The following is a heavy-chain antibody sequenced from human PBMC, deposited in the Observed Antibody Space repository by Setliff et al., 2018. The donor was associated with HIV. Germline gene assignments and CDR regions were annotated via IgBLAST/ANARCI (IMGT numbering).Heavy chain of an antibody. D-gene: IGHD6-13*01. V-gene: IGHV3-30*02. Sequence: GGSLRLSCAASGFTFSSYGMHWVRQAPGKGLEWVSFIQYDGSNKYYAESVKGRFTISRDNSKNTLYLQMNSLRAEDTAVYYCAKDHATSSWFTALLDYWGQGALVTVSS. CDR1: GFTFSSYG. CDR2: IQYDGSNK. J-gene: IGHJ4*02. CDR3: AKDHATSSWFTALLDY.